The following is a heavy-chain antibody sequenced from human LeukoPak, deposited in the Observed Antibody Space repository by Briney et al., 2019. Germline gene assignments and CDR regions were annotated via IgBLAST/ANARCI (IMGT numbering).Heavy chain of an antibody. CDR1: GGSISSYY. Sequence: PSETLSLTCTVSGGSISSYYWSWIRQPAGKGLEWIGRIYTSGSTNYNPSLKSRVTISVDPSKNQFSLKLSSVTAADTAVYYCARATAEWELGVWFDPWGQGTLVTVSS. J-gene: IGHJ5*02. D-gene: IGHD1-26*01. CDR3: ARATAEWELGVWFDP. CDR2: IYTSGST. V-gene: IGHV4-4*07.